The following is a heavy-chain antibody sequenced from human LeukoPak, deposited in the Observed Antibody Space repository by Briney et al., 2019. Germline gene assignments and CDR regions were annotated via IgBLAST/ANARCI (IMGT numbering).Heavy chain of an antibody. CDR1: GFTFSSFA. Sequence: GGSLRLSCTASGFTFSSFAMAWVRHAPGKGLEWVSDISGSGTGTYHADSVKGRFTISRDNSKNTLYLQMSSLGAEDTAVYYCAKRASRAFDIWGQGTMVTVSS. V-gene: IGHV3-23*01. CDR2: ISGSGTGT. J-gene: IGHJ3*02. CDR3: AKRASRAFDI.